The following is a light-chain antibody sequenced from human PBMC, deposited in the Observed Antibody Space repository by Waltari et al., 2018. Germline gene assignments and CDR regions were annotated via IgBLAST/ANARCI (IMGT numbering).Light chain of an antibody. CDR1: SPNIGSNT. V-gene: IGLV1-44*01. J-gene: IGLJ3*02. CDR3: AAWDDSLNGWV. Sequence: QSVLTQPPSASGTPGQRVTISCSGSSPNIGSNTVNWYQQPPGTAPKLLIYRNNQRPSGGPDRFSGSKSGTSASLAISGLQSEDEADYYCAAWDDSLNGWVFGGGTKLTVL. CDR2: RNN.